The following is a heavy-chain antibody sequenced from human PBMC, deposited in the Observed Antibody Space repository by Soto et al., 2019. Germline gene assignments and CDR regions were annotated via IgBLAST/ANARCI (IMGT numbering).Heavy chain of an antibody. Sequence: QVQLVESGGGVDQPGTSLRLSCAASGFTFTSYAMHWVRQAPGKGLEWVAVISYDGSSKYYADSVKGRFTISRDNSENTLYLQLNSLRTEDTAVYSCAGAAGYYYYGMDVWGQGTTVTVS. CDR1: GFTFTSYA. V-gene: IGHV3-30-3*01. CDR2: ISYDGSSK. J-gene: IGHJ6*02. CDR3: AGAAGYYYYGMDV.